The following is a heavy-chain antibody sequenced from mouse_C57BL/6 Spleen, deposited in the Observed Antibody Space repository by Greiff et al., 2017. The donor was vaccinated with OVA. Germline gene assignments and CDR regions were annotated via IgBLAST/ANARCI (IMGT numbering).Heavy chain of an antibody. V-gene: IGHV1-54*01. J-gene: IGHJ1*03. Sequence: VQLQQSGAALVRPGTSVKVSCKASGYAFTNYLIEWVKQRPGQGLEWIGVINPGSGGTNYNEKFKGQAPLTADKSSSTAYMQLSSLTSEDSAVYFCARRYYYGSGYFDVWGTGTTVTVSS. CDR1: GYAFTNYL. CDR2: INPGSGGT. D-gene: IGHD1-1*01. CDR3: ARRYYYGSGYFDV.